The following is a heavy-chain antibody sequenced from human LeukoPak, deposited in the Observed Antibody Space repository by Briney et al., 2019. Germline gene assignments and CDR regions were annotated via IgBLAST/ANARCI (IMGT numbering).Heavy chain of an antibody. D-gene: IGHD3-9*01. J-gene: IGHJ4*02. CDR3: AREAARGRLRYFDWLSSHFDY. V-gene: IGHV4-30-4*01. CDR2: IYYSGST. CDR1: GVSINSGDYY. Sequence: SQTLSLTCTVSGVSINSGDYYWSWIRQPPGKGLEWIGYIYYSGSTYYNPSLKSRVTISVDTSKNQFSLKLSSVTAADTAVYYCAREAARGRLRYFDWLSSHFDYWGQGTLVTVSS.